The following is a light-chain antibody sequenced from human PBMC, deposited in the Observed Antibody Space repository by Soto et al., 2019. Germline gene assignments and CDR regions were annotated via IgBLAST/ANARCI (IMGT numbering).Light chain of an antibody. V-gene: IGKV1-9*01. J-gene: IGKJ4*01. CDR2: AAS. Sequence: DIQLTQSPSFLSASVGDRVTITCRASQGISSYLAWYQQKPGKAPKLLIYAASTLQSGVPSRFSGSRSGTEFTLTISSLQPEDFATYYCQQLNSYPLTLGGGTKVEIK. CDR3: QQLNSYPLT. CDR1: QGISSY.